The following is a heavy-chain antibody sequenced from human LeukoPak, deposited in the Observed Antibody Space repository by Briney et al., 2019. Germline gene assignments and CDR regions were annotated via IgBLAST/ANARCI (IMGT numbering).Heavy chain of an antibody. J-gene: IGHJ4*02. CDR2: ISWNSGSI. V-gene: IGHV3-9*01. Sequence: GRSLRLSCAASGFTFDDYAMHWVRQAPGKGLEWVSGISWNSGSIGYADSVKGRFTISRDNAKNSLYPQMNSLRAEDTALYYCAKDIQGIYDIAAGGDYWGQGTLVTVSS. CDR3: AKDIQGIYDIAAGGDY. CDR1: GFTFDDYA. D-gene: IGHD6-13*01.